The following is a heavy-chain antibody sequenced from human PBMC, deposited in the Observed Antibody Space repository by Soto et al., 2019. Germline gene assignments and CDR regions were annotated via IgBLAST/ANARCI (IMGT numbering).Heavy chain of an antibody. V-gene: IGHV3-30-3*01. Sequence: PGGSLRLSCAASGFTFSDYAMHWVRQAPGKGLEWVAIISFDGSNEHYADSVQGRFTISRDNSENTLYLQMNSLRADDTAVYYCARPAATVIFYSGMDVWGQGTTVTRLL. CDR1: GFTFSDYA. CDR2: ISFDGSNE. D-gene: IGHD4-17*01. J-gene: IGHJ6*02. CDR3: ARPAATVIFYSGMDV.